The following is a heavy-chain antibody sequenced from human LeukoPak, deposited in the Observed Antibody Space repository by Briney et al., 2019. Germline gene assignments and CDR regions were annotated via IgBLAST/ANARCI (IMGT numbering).Heavy chain of an antibody. J-gene: IGHJ4*02. D-gene: IGHD4-17*01. CDR2: NNWNGGST. CDR1: AFTFSSYA. CDR3: TRAPPTTTDYGDYLTRWDYFDY. V-gene: IGHV3-20*01. Sequence: RTGGSLRLSCAATAFTFSSYAMSWVRQATGKGLEWVAGNNWNGGSTGYADSVKGRFTISRDNAKNSLYLQMNSLRAEDTALYHCTRAPPTTTDYGDYLTRWDYFDYWGQGTLVTVSS.